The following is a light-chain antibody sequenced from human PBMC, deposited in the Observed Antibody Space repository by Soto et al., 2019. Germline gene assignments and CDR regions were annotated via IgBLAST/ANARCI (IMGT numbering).Light chain of an antibody. CDR3: QQYNQWPLT. Sequence: EIVMTQSPATLSLSPGARATLSCRASQSVTSSYLAWYQQKPGQAPRLLIYDASTRATGVPARFSGSGSGTEFTLTISSLQSEDFAIYYCQQYNQWPLTFGGGTKVDIK. J-gene: IGKJ4*01. CDR2: DAS. V-gene: IGKV3-15*01. CDR1: QSVTSSY.